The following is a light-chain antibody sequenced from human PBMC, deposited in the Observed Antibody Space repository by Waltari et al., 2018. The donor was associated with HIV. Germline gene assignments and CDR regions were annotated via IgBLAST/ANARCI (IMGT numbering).Light chain of an antibody. Sequence: DIQMTQSPSTLSASVGDRVTITCRASQSIGWWLAWYQQKPGKAPKLLIYKASSLKSGVPSRFGGSGSGTEFTLTISSLQPDDFATYYCQQYNSYRTFGQGTKVEIK. CDR3: QQYNSYRT. J-gene: IGKJ1*01. CDR2: KAS. CDR1: QSIGWW. V-gene: IGKV1-5*03.